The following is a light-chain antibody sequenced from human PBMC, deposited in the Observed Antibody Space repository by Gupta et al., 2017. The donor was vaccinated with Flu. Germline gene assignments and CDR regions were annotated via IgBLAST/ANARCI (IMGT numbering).Light chain of an antibody. J-gene: IGLJ3*02. CDR3: QVWDTSSEHRV. CDR1: DIRSKM. CDR2: DDS. V-gene: IGLV3-21*02. Sequence: GQTAKITCGGNDIRSKMVHWYQQKAGRAPVLVVNDDSDRSSGVPERFSGSNSGNTATLTISRVEAGDEADYYCQVWDTSSEHRVFGGGTKLTVL.